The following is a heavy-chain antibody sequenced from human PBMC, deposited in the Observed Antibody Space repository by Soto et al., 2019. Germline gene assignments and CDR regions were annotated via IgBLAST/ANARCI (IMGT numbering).Heavy chain of an antibody. D-gene: IGHD6-13*01. Sequence: EVQLVESGGGLVQPGGSLRLSCAASGFTFSSYSMNWVRQAPGKGLEWVAYISSSSSTIYYADSVKGRFTISRDNAKNSLYLQMNSLRDEDTAVYYCARDRAIAAAVPLRDFDYWGQGTLVTVSS. J-gene: IGHJ4*02. V-gene: IGHV3-48*02. CDR2: ISSSSSTI. CDR3: ARDRAIAAAVPLRDFDY. CDR1: GFTFSSYS.